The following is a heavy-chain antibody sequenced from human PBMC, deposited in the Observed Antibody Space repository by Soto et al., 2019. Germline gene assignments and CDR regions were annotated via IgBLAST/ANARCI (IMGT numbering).Heavy chain of an antibody. D-gene: IGHD3-22*01. CDR2: IYYSGST. CDR3: ASNYYDNWFDP. V-gene: IGHV4-59*12. Sequence: SETLSLTCTVSGGSISSYYWSWIRQPPGKGLEWIGYIYYSGSTNYNPSLKSRVTISVDTSKNQFSLKLSSVTAADTAVYYCASNYYDNWFDPWGQGTLVTVSS. CDR1: GGSISSYY. J-gene: IGHJ5*02.